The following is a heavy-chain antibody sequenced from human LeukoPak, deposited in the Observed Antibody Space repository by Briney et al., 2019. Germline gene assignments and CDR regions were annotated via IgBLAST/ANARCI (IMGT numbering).Heavy chain of an antibody. CDR3: TTYRVGAWRAFDI. D-gene: IGHD3-16*01. Sequence: GGSLRLSCAASGFTFSNAWMSWVRQAPGKGLEWVGRIKSKTDGGTKDYAAPVKGRFTISRDDSKNTLYLQMNSLKTEDTAVYYCTTYRVGAWRAFDIWGQGTMVTVSS. V-gene: IGHV3-15*01. J-gene: IGHJ3*02. CDR2: IKSKTDGGTK. CDR1: GFTFSNAW.